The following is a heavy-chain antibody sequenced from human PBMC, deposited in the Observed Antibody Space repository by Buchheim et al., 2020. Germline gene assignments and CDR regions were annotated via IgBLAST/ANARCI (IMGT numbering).Heavy chain of an antibody. D-gene: IGHD5-24*01. V-gene: IGHV3-48*03. CDR3: ARERRDGYNSYYFDY. CDR1: GFTFSSYE. Sequence: EVQLVESGGGLVQPGGSLRLSCAASGFTFSSYEMNWVRQAPGKGLEWVSYISSSGSTIYYADSVKGRFTISRDKPQNKLDMTMNSLRAEDTAVYYCARERRDGYNSYYFDYWGQGTL. J-gene: IGHJ4*02. CDR2: ISSSGSTI.